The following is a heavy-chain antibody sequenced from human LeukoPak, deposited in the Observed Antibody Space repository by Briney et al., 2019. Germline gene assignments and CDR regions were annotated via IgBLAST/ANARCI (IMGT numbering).Heavy chain of an antibody. CDR1: GFIFNDYA. CDR2: IHWSGTSR. Sequence: AGGSLRLSCAASGFIFNDYAISWVRQAPGKGLEWVSGIHWSGTSRGYADSVKGRFTISRDNAKHSVYLQMNSLRAEDTAIYYCARIGYSSSCFDYWGQGTLVTVSS. CDR3: ARIGYSSSCFDY. V-gene: IGHV3-20*04. J-gene: IGHJ4*03. D-gene: IGHD6-13*01.